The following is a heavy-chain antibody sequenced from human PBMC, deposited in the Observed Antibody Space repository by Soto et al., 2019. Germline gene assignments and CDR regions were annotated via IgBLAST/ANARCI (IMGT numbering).Heavy chain of an antibody. CDR1: GFTFSSYG. Sequence: GGSLRLSCAASGFTFSSYGMHWVRQAPGKGLEWVAVIWYDGSNKYYADSVKGRFTISRDNSKNTLYLQMNSLRAEDTAVYYCARDQESHDYGIDYYYGMDVWGQGTTVTVSS. V-gene: IGHV3-33*01. CDR2: IWYDGSNK. D-gene: IGHD4-17*01. J-gene: IGHJ6*02. CDR3: ARDQESHDYGIDYYYGMDV.